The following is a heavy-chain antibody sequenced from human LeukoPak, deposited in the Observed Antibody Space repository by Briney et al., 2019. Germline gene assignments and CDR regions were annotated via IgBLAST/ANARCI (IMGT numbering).Heavy chain of an antibody. CDR3: ARVRGYDTSDYDY. V-gene: IGHV3-21*01. CDR1: GFTFSSYS. J-gene: IGHJ4*02. Sequence: GGSLRLSCAASGFTFSSYSMNWVRQAPGKGLEWVSSISSSSSYIYYADSVKGRFTISRDNAKNSLYLQMNSLRAEDTAVYYCARVRGYDTSDYDYWGQGTLVTVSS. CDR2: ISSSSSYI. D-gene: IGHD3-22*01.